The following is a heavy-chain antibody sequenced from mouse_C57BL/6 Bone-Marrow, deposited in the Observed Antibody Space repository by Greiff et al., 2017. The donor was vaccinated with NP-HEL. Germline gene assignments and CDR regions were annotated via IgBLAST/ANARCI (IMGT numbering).Heavy chain of an antibody. D-gene: IGHD1-1*01. J-gene: IGHJ4*01. CDR1: GYTFTSYG. Sequence: VQLQQSGAELARPGASVKLSCKASGYTFTSYGISWVKQRTGQGLEWIGEIYPRSGNIYYNEKFKGKATLTADKSSSTAYMELRSLTSEDSAVYFCARIGNYGSTYAMDYWGQGTSVTVSS. CDR3: ARIGNYGSTYAMDY. CDR2: IYPRSGNI. V-gene: IGHV1-81*01.